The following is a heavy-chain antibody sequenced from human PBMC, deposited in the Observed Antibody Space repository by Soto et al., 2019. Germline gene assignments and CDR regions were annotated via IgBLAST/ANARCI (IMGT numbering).Heavy chain of an antibody. Sequence: SETLSLTCSVSGGSISYNSYYWGWIRQPPGKGLEWVGGIFYTGTTYYSPSLKDRVTISVNTSKNSFSLNLTSVTAADTAVYFCARLVVVAPVANAWGQGTLVTVSS. CDR3: ARLVVVAPVANA. CDR1: GGSISYNSYY. D-gene: IGHD2-2*01. J-gene: IGHJ5*02. CDR2: IFYTGTT. V-gene: IGHV4-39*02.